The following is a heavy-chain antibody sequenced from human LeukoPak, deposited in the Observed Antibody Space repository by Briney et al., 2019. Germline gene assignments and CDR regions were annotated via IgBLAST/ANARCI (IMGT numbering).Heavy chain of an antibody. Sequence: GGSLRLSCAASGFTFSSYAMSWVRQAPGKGLGWVSSISGSGGSTNYADSVKGRFTISRDNSKSTLYLQMNSLRAEDTAVYYCAKDALATATRYFQHWGQGTLVTVSS. CDR1: GFTFSSYA. V-gene: IGHV3-23*01. CDR3: AKDALATATRYFQH. J-gene: IGHJ1*01. D-gene: IGHD5-12*01. CDR2: ISGSGGST.